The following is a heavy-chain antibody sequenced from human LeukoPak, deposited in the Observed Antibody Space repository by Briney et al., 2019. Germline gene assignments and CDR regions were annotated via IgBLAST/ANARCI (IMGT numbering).Heavy chain of an antibody. D-gene: IGHD6-19*01. J-gene: IGHJ4*02. V-gene: IGHV3-74*01. CDR3: ARGYSSGWYELYYFDY. CDR2: INTDGRST. CDR1: GFTFSTYW. Sequence: GGSLRLSCAVSGFTFSTYWMHWVRQAPGEGLVWVSRINTDGRSTSYADSVKGRFTISRDNAKNSLYLQINSLSAEDTAVYYCARGYSSGWYELYYFDYWGQGTLVTVSS.